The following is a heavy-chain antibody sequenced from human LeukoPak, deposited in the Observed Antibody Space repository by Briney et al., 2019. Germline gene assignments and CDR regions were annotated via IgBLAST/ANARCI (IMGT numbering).Heavy chain of an antibody. D-gene: IGHD1-1*01. Sequence: GASVKVSCKASGYTFTSSGISWVRQAPGQGLEWMGWISAYNGNTNYAQKLQGRVTMTTDTSTSTAYMELWSLRSDDTAVYYCASLNWNCRWFDPWGQGTLVTVSS. CDR1: GYTFTSSG. CDR3: ASLNWNCRWFDP. V-gene: IGHV1-18*01. CDR2: ISAYNGNT. J-gene: IGHJ5*02.